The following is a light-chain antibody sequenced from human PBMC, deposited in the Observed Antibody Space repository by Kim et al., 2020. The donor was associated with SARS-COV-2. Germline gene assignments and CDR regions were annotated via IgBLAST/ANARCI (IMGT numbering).Light chain of an antibody. V-gene: IGKV3-20*01. Sequence: EIVLTQSPGTLSMSPGERATLSCRASQTVSSSSVAWCQQKRGQAPRLLIYEVSRRVTGIPDRFSGSGSGTDFTLTISRLEPEDFAVYHCQQYGTSPWTFGQGTKVDIK. J-gene: IGKJ1*01. CDR1: QTVSSSS. CDR2: EVS. CDR3: QQYGTSPWT.